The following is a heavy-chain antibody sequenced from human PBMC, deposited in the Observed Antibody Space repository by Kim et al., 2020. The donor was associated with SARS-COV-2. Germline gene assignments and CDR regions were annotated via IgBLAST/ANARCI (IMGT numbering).Heavy chain of an antibody. CDR2: ISYDGSNK. J-gene: IGHJ4*03. V-gene: IGHV3-30*18. D-gene: IGHD6-19*01. Sequence: GGSLRLSCAASGFTFSSYGMHWVRQAPGKGLEWVAVISYDGSNKYYADSVKGRFTISRDNSKNTLYLQMNSLRAEDTAVYYCAKGDEIAVAGPGYFDYWG. CDR1: GFTFSSYG. CDR3: AKGDEIAVAGPGYFDY.